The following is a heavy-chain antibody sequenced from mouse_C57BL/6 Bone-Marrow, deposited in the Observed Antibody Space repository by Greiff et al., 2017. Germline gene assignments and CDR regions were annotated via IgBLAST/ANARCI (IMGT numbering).Heavy chain of an antibody. Sequence: VQLLQSGPELVKPGASVQISCKASCYSFPGYYLNWVQQSPEKSLAWIGAINPSPGGTTYNQKFKSQATLTVDKSSSTAYMQLKSLTSEDAAVYYCARWGDYWGQGTTLTGSS. CDR2: INPSPGGT. V-gene: IGHV1-42*01. CDR1: CYSFPGYY. CDR3: ARWGDY. J-gene: IGHJ2*01.